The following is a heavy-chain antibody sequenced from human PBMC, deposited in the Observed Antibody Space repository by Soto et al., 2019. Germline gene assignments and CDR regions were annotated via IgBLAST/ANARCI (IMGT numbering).Heavy chain of an antibody. CDR2: ISYDGSNK. D-gene: IGHD3-10*01. CDR1: GFTFSSYA. Sequence: PGGSLRLSCAASGFTFSSYAMHWVRQAPGKGLEWVAVISYDGSNKYYADSVKGRFTISRDNPKNTLYLQMNSLRAEDTAVYYCARDARSDYYGSGKSYYGMDVWGQGTTVTVSS. V-gene: IGHV3-30-3*01. CDR3: ARDARSDYYGSGKSYYGMDV. J-gene: IGHJ6*02.